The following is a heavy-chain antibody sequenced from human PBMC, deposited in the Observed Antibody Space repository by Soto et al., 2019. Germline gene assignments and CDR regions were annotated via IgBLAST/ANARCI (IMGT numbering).Heavy chain of an antibody. Sequence: GSLRLSCAASGFTFSSYDMHWVRQATGKGLEWVSAIGTAGDTYYPGSVKGRFTISRENAKNSLYLQMNSLRAEDTAVYYCARAIRGLSYYYYGMDVWGQGTTVTVSS. CDR2: IGTAGDT. J-gene: IGHJ6*02. CDR3: ARAIRGLSYYYYGMDV. V-gene: IGHV3-13*01. CDR1: GFTFSSYD. D-gene: IGHD3-10*01.